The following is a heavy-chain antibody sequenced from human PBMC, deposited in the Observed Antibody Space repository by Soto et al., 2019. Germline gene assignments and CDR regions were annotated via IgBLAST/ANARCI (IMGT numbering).Heavy chain of an antibody. CDR3: ARVERGTVTTVVDAFDI. CDR2: MSHSGGT. V-gene: IGHV4-34*01. Sequence: QVQLQQWGAGLLKPSETLSLTCAVYGGFVSSGSYYWSWIRQPPGKGLEWIGEMSHSGGTHFNPSLKMRVTISVDTSTNQFSLKMSSVTAADTALYYCARVERGTVTTVVDAFDIWGPGTMVTVSS. CDR1: GGFVSSGSYY. D-gene: IGHD1-1*01. J-gene: IGHJ3*02.